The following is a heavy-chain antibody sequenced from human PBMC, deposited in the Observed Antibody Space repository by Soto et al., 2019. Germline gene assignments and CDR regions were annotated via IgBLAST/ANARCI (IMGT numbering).Heavy chain of an antibody. D-gene: IGHD1-7*01. CDR3: ARSLPGTYGAFDL. V-gene: IGHV3-74*01. CDR1: EFTFRSYW. J-gene: IGHJ3*01. CDR2: ISGDGSST. Sequence: EVQLVDSGGGLVQPGGSLRLSCAASEFTFRSYWMHWVRQRPGKGLVWVSRISGDGSSTNYADSVTGRFTISSDNAKNTVYLQIDSLRAEDTAVYYGARSLPGTYGAFDLWGQGTMVTVSS.